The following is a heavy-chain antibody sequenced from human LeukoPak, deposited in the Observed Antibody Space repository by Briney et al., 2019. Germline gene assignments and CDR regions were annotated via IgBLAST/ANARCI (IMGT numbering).Heavy chain of an antibody. CDR1: GFTFSSYT. V-gene: IGHV3-9*03. CDR2: ISWNSGSI. CDR3: AKAGARGNSENYYYMDV. J-gene: IGHJ6*03. Sequence: PGGSLRLSCAASGFTFSSYTMNWVRQAPGKGLEWVSGISWNSGSIGYADSVKGRFTISRDNAKNSLYLQMNSLRAEDMALYYCAKAGARGNSENYYYMDVWGKGTTVTVSS. D-gene: IGHD4-23*01.